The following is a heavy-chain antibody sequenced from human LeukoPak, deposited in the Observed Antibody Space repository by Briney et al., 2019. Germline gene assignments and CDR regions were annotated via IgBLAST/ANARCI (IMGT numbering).Heavy chain of an antibody. Sequence: GRSVRLSCAASGFSFSSYGMHWVRQAPGKGLEWVAVVSYEGKSQYYADSVRGRFTISRDNSKNTLYLQMNSLRGEDAAVYYCAKEGTAQISTWYDYWGQGTLVTVSS. V-gene: IGHV3-30*18. CDR3: AKEGTAQISTWYDY. D-gene: IGHD6-13*01. J-gene: IGHJ4*02. CDR1: GFSFSSYG. CDR2: VSYEGKSQ.